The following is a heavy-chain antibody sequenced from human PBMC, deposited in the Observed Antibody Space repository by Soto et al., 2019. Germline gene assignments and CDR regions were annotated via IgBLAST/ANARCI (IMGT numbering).Heavy chain of an antibody. Sequence: GASVKVSCKASGYTFTSYGISWVRQAPGQGLEWMGWISAYNGNTNYAQKLQGRVTMTTDTSTSTAYMELRSLRSDDTAVYYCARVVPASPPDDYGDFWFDPWGQGTLVTVSS. CDR2: ISAYNGNT. V-gene: IGHV1-18*01. CDR3: ARVVPASPPDDYGDFWFDP. D-gene: IGHD4-17*01. J-gene: IGHJ5*02. CDR1: GYTFTSYG.